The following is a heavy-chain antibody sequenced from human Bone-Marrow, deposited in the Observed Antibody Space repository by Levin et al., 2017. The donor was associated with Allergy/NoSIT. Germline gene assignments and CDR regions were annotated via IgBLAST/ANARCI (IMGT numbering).Heavy chain of an antibody. CDR2: INTNTGNP. Sequence: ASVKVSCKASGYSFTSYSMNWVRQAPGQGLEWMGWINTNTGNPMYAQGFTGRFVFSLDTSVSTAYLQISSLKAEDTAVYYCARGGGWDPTLAYYDGMDVWGQGTTVTVSS. D-gene: IGHD1-26*01. CDR3: ARGGGWDPTLAYYDGMDV. V-gene: IGHV7-4-1*02. CDR1: GYSFTSYS. J-gene: IGHJ6*02.